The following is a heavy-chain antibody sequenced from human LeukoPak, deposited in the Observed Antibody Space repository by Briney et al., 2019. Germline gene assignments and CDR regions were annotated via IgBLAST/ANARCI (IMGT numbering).Heavy chain of an antibody. Sequence: ASVKVSCKASGYTFTSYYMHWVRQAPGQGLEWMGIINPSGGSTSYAQKFQGRVTMTRDTSTSTVYMELGSLRSEDTAVYYCARDLGYNTAMVPQNDYWGQGTLVTVSS. V-gene: IGHV1-46*01. CDR2: INPSGGST. CDR1: GYTFTSYY. J-gene: IGHJ4*02. D-gene: IGHD5-18*01. CDR3: ARDLGYNTAMVPQNDY.